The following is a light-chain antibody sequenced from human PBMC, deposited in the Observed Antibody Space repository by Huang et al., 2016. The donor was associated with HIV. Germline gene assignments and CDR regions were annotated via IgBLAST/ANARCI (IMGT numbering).Light chain of an antibody. V-gene: IGKV1-33*01. CDR1: QDISNY. Sequence: DIQMTQSPSSLSASVGDRVTITCQASQDISNYLNWFQQKPGKAPKLLIDDASNLQSGVPSRFSGSGSGKDFSLTISGLQPEDIATYYCQQYDYFPYTFGQGTRLDIK. CDR3: QQYDYFPYT. CDR2: DAS. J-gene: IGKJ2*01.